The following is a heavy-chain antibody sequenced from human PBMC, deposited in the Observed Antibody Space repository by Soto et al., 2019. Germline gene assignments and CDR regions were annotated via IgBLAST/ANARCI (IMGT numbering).Heavy chain of an antibody. V-gene: IGHV4-59*01. CDR1: GGSISSYY. Sequence: SETLSLTCTVSGGSISSYYWSWIRQPPGKGLEWIAYIYYSGSTNYNPSLKSRVTISVDTSKNQFSLKLSSVTAADTAVYYCTRDGYYYYGMDVWGQGTTVTVSS. CDR3: TRDGYYYYGMDV. CDR2: IYYSGST. D-gene: IGHD6-13*01. J-gene: IGHJ6*02.